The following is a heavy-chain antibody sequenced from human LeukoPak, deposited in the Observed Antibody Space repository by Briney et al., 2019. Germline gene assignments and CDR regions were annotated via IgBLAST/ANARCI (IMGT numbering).Heavy chain of an antibody. CDR3: ATEGKMVRGVCTDY. D-gene: IGHD3-10*01. V-gene: IGHV1-24*01. Sequence: ASVKVSCKVSGYTLTELSMHWVRQAPGKGFEWMGRFDPADGETIYAQKFQGRVTMTADTSTDTVFMGLGSLRSEDTAVYYCATEGKMVRGVCTDYWGQGTLVTVSS. J-gene: IGHJ4*02. CDR2: FDPADGET. CDR1: GYTLTELS.